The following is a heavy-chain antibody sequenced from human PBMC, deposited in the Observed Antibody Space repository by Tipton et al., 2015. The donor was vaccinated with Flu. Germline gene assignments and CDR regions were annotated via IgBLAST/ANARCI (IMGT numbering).Heavy chain of an antibody. CDR3: ARGGWASDINNLLDY. V-gene: IGHV3-11*01. D-gene: IGHD1/OR15-1a*01. CDR1: GFTFSGYY. J-gene: IGHJ4*02. Sequence: GSLRLSCAASGFTFSGYYMSWIRQAPGKGLEWVSYITSGGYDMYYADSVKGRFTISRDNAKNSLYLQLNSLRPEDTAIYYCARGGWASDINNLLDYWGQGTLVTVSS. CDR2: ITSGGYDM.